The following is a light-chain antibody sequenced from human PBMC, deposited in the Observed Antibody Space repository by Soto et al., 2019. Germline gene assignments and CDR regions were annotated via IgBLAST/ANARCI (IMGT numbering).Light chain of an antibody. CDR1: ESIDSW. V-gene: IGKV1-5*03. Sequence: DIQRTQSPSTLSASVGAIVTITCRASESIDSWLAWHQQKPGRAPKLLISKASSLESGVPSRFSGSGFGTEFTLTISSLQPDDFATYYCQQYNSYRAFGQGTKVEI. J-gene: IGKJ1*01. CDR2: KAS. CDR3: QQYNSYRA.